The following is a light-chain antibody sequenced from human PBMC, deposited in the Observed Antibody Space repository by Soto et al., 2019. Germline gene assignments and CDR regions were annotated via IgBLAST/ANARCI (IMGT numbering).Light chain of an antibody. CDR2: KAS. J-gene: IGKJ1*01. Sequence: DIQMTQSPSTLSGSVGDRVTITCRASQTISSRLAWYQQKPGKAPKLLIYKASTLKSGGPSRFSGSGSGTEFTLTISSLQHDDFATYYCQHYNSYSEAFGQGTKVELK. V-gene: IGKV1-5*03. CDR3: QHYNSYSEA. CDR1: QTISSR.